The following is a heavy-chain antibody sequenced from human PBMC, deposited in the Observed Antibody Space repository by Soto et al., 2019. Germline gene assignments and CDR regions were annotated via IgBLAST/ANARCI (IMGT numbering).Heavy chain of an antibody. J-gene: IGHJ4*02. CDR2: IYYSGST. D-gene: IGHD6-13*01. CDR3: ARHTYSSSHYFDY. CDR1: GGSISSYY. Sequence: QVQLQESGPGLVKPSETLSLTCTVSGGSISSYYWSWIRQPPGKGLEWIGYIYYSGSTNYNPSLKSRVTISVDTSKNQFSLKLSSVTAADTAVYYCARHTYSSSHYFDYWGQGTLVTVSS. V-gene: IGHV4-59*01.